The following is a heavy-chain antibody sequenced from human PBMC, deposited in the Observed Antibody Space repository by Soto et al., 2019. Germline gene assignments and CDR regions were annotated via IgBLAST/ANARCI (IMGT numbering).Heavy chain of an antibody. D-gene: IGHD3-10*01. CDR2: IYHSGTT. J-gene: IGHJ6*02. V-gene: IGHV4-38-2*01. CDR1: GDSISSIYY. CDR3: ARALYGSGVLDV. Sequence: SETLSLTCAVSGDSISSIYYWAWIRQPPGKILEWIGSIYHSGTTYYNPSLKSRVTISVDTSKNQFSLKLSSVTAADTAVYYCARALYGSGVLDVWGQGTTVTVSS.